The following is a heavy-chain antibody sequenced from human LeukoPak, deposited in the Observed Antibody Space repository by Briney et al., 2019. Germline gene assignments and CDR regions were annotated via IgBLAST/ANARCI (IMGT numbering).Heavy chain of an antibody. CDR3: GRENSGSYIVFDY. CDR1: GGSISSYY. D-gene: IGHD1-26*01. V-gene: IGHV4-4*07. Sequence: SETLSLTCTVCGGSISSYYWSWLRQPAGKGVEWIGRIYTSVSTNYNASLKSLVSMSVHTSKIQFSLKLRSVTAVDTAVFFCGRENSGSYIVFDYWGQGTLVSVSS. J-gene: IGHJ4*02. CDR2: IYTSVST.